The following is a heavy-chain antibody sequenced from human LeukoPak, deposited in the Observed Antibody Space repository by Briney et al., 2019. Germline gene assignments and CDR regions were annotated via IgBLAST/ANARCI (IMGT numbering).Heavy chain of an antibody. CDR3: ARGPMVRGAYGMDV. CDR2: INTDGSST. V-gene: IGHV3-74*01. D-gene: IGHD3-10*01. Sequence: PGGSLRLSCAASGFTCSSSWMLWVRQAPGKGLLWVSRINTDGSSTSYADSVKGRFTISRDNAENTLWLQMNSLRAEDTAVYYCARGPMVRGAYGMDVWGQGTTVTVSS. CDR1: GFTCSSSW. J-gene: IGHJ6*02.